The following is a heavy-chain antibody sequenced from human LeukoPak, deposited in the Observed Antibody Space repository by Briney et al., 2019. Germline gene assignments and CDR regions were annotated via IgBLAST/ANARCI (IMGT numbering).Heavy chain of an antibody. CDR3: ARDLGYDFLTGYRTYFDY. Sequence: VASVKVSCKASGGTFSSYSISWVRQAPGQGLEWMGRIIPIFGTANYAQKFQGRVTITTDESTSPAYMELSSLRSEDTAVYYCARDLGYDFLTGYRTYFDYWGQGTLVTVSS. CDR1: GGTFSSYS. J-gene: IGHJ4*02. CDR2: IIPIFGTA. V-gene: IGHV1-69*05. D-gene: IGHD3-9*01.